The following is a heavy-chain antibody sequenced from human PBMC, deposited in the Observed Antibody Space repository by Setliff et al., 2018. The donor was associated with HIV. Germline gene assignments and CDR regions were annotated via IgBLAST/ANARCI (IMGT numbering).Heavy chain of an antibody. CDR2: ISSSSSDI. V-gene: IGHV3-21*01. Sequence: GGSLRLSCAASGFTFSSYSMTWVRQAPGKGLEWVSSISSSSSDIYYADSVKGRFTIARDNAKHSLYLQMNSLRAEDTAVYYCARDLQSNIAVAGPIPLGYWGQGTLVTVSS. D-gene: IGHD6-19*01. CDR3: ARDLQSNIAVAGPIPLGY. J-gene: IGHJ4*02. CDR1: GFTFSSYS.